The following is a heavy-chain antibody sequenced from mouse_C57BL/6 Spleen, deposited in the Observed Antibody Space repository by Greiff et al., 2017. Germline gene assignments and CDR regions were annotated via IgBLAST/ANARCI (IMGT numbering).Heavy chain of an antibody. CDR2: ISSGGDYI. V-gene: IGHV5-9-1*02. CDR3: TRDLIWMDY. J-gene: IGHJ4*01. CDR1: GFTFSSYA. Sequence: DVKLQESGEGLVKPGGSLKLSCAASGFTFSSYAMSWVRQTPEKRLEWVAYISSGGDYIYYADTVKGRFTISRDNARNTLYLQMSSLKSEDTAMYYCTRDLIWMDYWGQGTSVTDSS.